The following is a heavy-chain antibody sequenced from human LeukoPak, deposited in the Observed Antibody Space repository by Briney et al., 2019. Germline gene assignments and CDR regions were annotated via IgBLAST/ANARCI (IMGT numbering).Heavy chain of an antibody. V-gene: IGHV4-59*01. Sequence: SETLSLTCTVSGGSISSYYWSWIRQPPGKALKWIGDIYYSGSTNYNPSLKSRVTISVDTSKNQFSLKLSSVTAADTAVYFCARYKQGWYFDLWGRGTLVTVSS. CDR3: ARYKQGWYFDL. D-gene: IGHD1-14*01. CDR2: IYYSGST. CDR1: GGSISSYY. J-gene: IGHJ2*01.